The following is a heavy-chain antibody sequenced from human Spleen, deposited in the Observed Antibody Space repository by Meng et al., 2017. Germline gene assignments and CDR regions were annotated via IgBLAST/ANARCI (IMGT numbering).Heavy chain of an antibody. Sequence: ASVKVSCKASGYTLTDYYMHWVRQAPGQGLEWMGWINRNIGGTKSAKKFQDRVTMTRDTSISTTYMELSRLRSDDTAVYYFAGYGSSNDGFDVWGQG. CDR2: INRNIGGT. J-gene: IGHJ3*01. CDR3: AGYGSSNDGFDV. CDR1: GYTLTDYY. D-gene: IGHD6-13*01. V-gene: IGHV1-2*02.